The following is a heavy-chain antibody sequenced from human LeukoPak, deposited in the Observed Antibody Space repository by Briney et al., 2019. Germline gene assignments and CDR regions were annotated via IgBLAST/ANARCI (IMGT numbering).Heavy chain of an antibody. J-gene: IGHJ5*02. D-gene: IGHD1-26*01. V-gene: IGHV3-7*03. CDR3: ARVGWELLNLHFDP. CDR2: IKKDGSQK. CDR1: GFTLSDKW. Sequence: PGGSLRLSCVGSGFTLSDKWMSWVRQAPGKGPEWVASIKKDGSQKYYVDSVKGRFTISRDNAQNSLYLQMSSLRVEDTAIYSCARVGWELLNLHFDPWGQGTLVTVSS.